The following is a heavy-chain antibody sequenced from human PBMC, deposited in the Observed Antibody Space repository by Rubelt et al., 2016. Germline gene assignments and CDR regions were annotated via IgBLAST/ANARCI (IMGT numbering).Heavy chain of an antibody. D-gene: IGHD4-23*01. CDR1: GFTFNTCA. Sequence: GFTFNTCAMHWVRQAPGKGLEWVAIISFGGTNKYYEDSVKGRFTISRDNAKNSLFLQMNRLRVEDTAIYYCAIDGGNSKVSYYDMDVWGKGTPVTVSS. V-gene: IGHV3-33*05. CDR2: ISFGGTNK. CDR3: AIDGGNSKVSYYDMDV. J-gene: IGHJ6*03.